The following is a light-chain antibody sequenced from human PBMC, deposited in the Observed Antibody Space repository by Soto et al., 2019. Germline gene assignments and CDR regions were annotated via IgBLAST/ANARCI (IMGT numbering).Light chain of an antibody. J-gene: IGLJ2*01. V-gene: IGLV4-69*01. CDR3: QTWGTGIQV. CDR1: SGHSSYA. Sequence: QPVLTQSPSASASLGASVKLTCTLSSGHSSYAIAWHQQHPEKGPRYLMKLNSAGSHSKGDGIPDRFSGSSSGAERYLTISSLQSEDEAEYYCQTWGTGIQVFGGGTKLTVL. CDR2: LNSAGSH.